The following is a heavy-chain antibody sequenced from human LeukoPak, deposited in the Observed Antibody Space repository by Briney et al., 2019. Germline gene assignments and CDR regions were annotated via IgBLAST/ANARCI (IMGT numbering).Heavy chain of an antibody. V-gene: IGHV4-61*02. CDR2: IYTSGST. CDR1: GGSISSGSYY. CDR3: ARDYYDSSGYYYRYNAFDI. J-gene: IGHJ3*02. Sequence: SQTLSLTCTVSGGSISSGSYYWSWIRQPAGKGLEWIGRIYTSGSTNYNPSLKSRVTISVDTSKNQFSLKLSSATAADTAVYYCARDYYDSSGYYYRYNAFDIWGQGTMVTVSS. D-gene: IGHD3-22*01.